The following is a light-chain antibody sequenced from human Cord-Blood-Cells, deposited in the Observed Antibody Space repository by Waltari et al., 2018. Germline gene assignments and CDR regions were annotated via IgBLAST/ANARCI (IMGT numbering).Light chain of an antibody. CDR2: EGS. J-gene: IGLJ3*02. Sequence: QSALTQPAFVSGSPGQSITISCTGTSSDVGSYNLVSWYQQHPGKAPKLMIYEGSKRPAGVSNRFSGSKSGNTASLTLSGLQAEDEADYYCCSYAGSSGWVFGGGTKLTVL. V-gene: IGLV2-23*01. CDR3: CSYAGSSGWV. CDR1: SSDVGSYNL.